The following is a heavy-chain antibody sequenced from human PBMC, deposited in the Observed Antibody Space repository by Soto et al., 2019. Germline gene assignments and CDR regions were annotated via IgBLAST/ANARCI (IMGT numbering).Heavy chain of an antibody. CDR3: ARFDGASRGY. CDR1: GFPFSSYE. CDR2: INTGGTAI. J-gene: IGHJ4*02. Sequence: EVQLVESGGGLVQPGGSLRLSCAVSGFPFSSYEMNWVRQAPGKGLEWISYINTGGTAIYYADSVKGRFTISRDNPKNSLYLQMNSLRAEDTAVYYCARFDGASRGYWGQGTLVTVSS. D-gene: IGHD3-10*01. V-gene: IGHV3-48*03.